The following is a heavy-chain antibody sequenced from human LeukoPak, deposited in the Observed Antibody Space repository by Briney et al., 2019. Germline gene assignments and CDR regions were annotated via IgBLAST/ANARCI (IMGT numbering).Heavy chain of an antibody. V-gene: IGHV3-23*01. CDR3: AKDGYCSGWYGFNWFDP. J-gene: IGHJ5*02. CDR2: ISGSGGST. D-gene: IGHD6-19*01. Sequence: GGCLRLSCAASGFTFCSYAMSWVRPAPGKGLEWVSAISGSGGSTYSADSVKGLFTISRDNSKNTLNLQMNSLRAEDTAVYYCAKDGYCSGWYGFNWFDPWGQGTLVTVSS. CDR1: GFTFCSYA.